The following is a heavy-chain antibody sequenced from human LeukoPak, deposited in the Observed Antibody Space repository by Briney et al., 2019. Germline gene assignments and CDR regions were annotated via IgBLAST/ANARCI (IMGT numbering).Heavy chain of an antibody. V-gene: IGHV3-23*01. J-gene: IGHJ4*02. Sequence: SGGSLRLSCAASGFTFSSYAMTWVRQAPGKGLEWVSAISGSGGSTYYADSVKGRFTISRDNSKNTLYLQMNSLRAEDTAVYYCAKDPRDRGSDFDYWSQGTLVTVSS. D-gene: IGHD3-10*01. CDR1: GFTFSSYA. CDR3: AKDPRDRGSDFDY. CDR2: ISGSGGST.